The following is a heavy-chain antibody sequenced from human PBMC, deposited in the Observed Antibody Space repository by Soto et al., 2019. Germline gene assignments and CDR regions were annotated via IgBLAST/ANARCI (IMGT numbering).Heavy chain of an antibody. CDR3: ARGSTESYPGSRIFDF. J-gene: IGHJ4*02. CDR2: ITDNGGDA. Sequence: GGSLRLSGVASGLTFGSLAISWVRQAPGEGLQWVATITDNGGDAKYADSVRGRFVISRDNSKKTLYLQMTSLTAEDSAMYFCARGSTESYPGSRIFDFWGRGTLVTVSS. CDR1: GLTFGSLA. V-gene: IGHV3-23*01. D-gene: IGHD3-10*01.